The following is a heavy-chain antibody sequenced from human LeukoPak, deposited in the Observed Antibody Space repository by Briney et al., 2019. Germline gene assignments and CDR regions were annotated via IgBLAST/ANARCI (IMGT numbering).Heavy chain of an antibody. CDR1: GFTFSDYA. Sequence: GGSLRLSCAASGFTFSDYAMHWVRQAPGKGLEWVTFIWYDGSNKYYADSVKGRFTISRDNSKNTLYLQMNSLRAEDTAVYYCASGPDTAMVTFYYYGMDVWGQGTTVTVSS. J-gene: IGHJ6*02. V-gene: IGHV3-30*02. CDR2: IWYDGSNK. CDR3: ASGPDTAMVTFYYYGMDV. D-gene: IGHD5-18*01.